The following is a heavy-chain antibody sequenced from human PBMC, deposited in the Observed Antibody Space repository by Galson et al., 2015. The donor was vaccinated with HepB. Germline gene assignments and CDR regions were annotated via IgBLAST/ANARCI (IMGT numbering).Heavy chain of an antibody. D-gene: IGHD1-26*01. V-gene: IGHV4-31*03. CDR1: GGSISSGGYY. J-gene: IGHJ4*02. CDR2: IYYSGST. CDR3: AREAPSGSPRKRYFDY. Sequence: LSLTCTVSGGSISSGGYYWSWIRQHPGKGLEWIGYIYYSGSTYYNPSLKSRVTISVDTSKNQFSLKLSSVTAADTAVYYCAREAPSGSPRKRYFDYWGQGTLVTVSS.